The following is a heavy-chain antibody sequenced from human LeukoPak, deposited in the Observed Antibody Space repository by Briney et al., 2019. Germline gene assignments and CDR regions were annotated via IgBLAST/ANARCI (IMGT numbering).Heavy chain of an antibody. J-gene: IGHJ4*02. CDR1: GFKFSSNW. V-gene: IGHV3-7*01. D-gene: IGHD4-17*01. CDR2: IKQDGSEK. Sequence: PGGSLRLSCAVSGFKFSSNWRSWVRQAPGKGLEWVANIKQDGSEKYYVDSVKGRFTISRDNAKNSLYLQMSSLRAEDTAVYYCAREGPSVTPYYWGQGTLVTVSS. CDR3: AREGPSVTPYY.